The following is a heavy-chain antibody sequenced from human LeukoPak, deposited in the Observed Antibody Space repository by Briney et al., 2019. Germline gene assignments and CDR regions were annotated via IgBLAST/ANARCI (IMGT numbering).Heavy chain of an antibody. D-gene: IGHD3-16*01. Sequence: QPGGSLRLSCAASGFTFNSYEMNWVRQAPGKGLEWVSYINSGGSAIYYADSVKGRFTISRDNAKNSLYLQMNSLRAEDTAVYYCARGGQMGGITSADAFDIWGQGTMVTVSS. J-gene: IGHJ3*02. CDR2: INSGGSAI. V-gene: IGHV3-48*03. CDR1: GFTFNSYE. CDR3: ARGGQMGGITSADAFDI.